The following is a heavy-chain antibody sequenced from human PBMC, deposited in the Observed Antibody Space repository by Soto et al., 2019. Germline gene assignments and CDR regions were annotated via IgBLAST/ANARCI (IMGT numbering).Heavy chain of an antibody. J-gene: IGHJ3*02. D-gene: IGHD3-10*01. CDR1: GFTFSSYA. CDR3: ARDSLAFPVRGNGAFDI. V-gene: IGHV3-30-3*01. Sequence: XVSLRLSCAASGFTFSSYAMHGVRQAPGKGLEWVAVISYDGSNKYYADSVKGRFTISRDNSKNTLYLQMNRLRAEDTAVYYCARDSLAFPVRGNGAFDIWGQGTMVTVSS. CDR2: ISYDGSNK.